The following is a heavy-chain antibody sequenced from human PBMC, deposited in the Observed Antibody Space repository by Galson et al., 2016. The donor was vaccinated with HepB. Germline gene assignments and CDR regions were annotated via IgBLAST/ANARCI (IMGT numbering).Heavy chain of an antibody. CDR1: GDSIDNYY. CDR3: ARGEGMAAGGFDY. Sequence: SETLSLTCTVSGDSIDNYYWSWIRQPPGKGLEWLGFIYFSGSTKFNPSLQSRVVISRDTAKNQVSLKLNSVTAAATAVYFCARGEGMAAGGFDYWGQGALVTVSS. J-gene: IGHJ4*02. D-gene: IGHD5-24*01. CDR2: IYFSGST. V-gene: IGHV4-4*09.